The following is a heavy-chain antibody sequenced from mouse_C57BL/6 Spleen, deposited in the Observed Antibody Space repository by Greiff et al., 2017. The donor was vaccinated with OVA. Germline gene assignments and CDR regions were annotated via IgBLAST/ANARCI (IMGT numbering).Heavy chain of an antibody. J-gene: IGHJ2*01. V-gene: IGHV14-1*01. D-gene: IGHD1-1*01. CDR2: IDPEDGVT. CDR3: TAVYYCGSSYFDY. Sequence: EVQLQESGAALVRPGASVKLSCTASGFNIQDSYMHWVKQRPEQGLEWIGWIDPEDGVTEYAPKFLGRATTPAAPSSNTAYLQLSSLTSADNTVYYCTAVYYCGSSYFDYWGQGTTLTVSS. CDR1: GFNIQDSY.